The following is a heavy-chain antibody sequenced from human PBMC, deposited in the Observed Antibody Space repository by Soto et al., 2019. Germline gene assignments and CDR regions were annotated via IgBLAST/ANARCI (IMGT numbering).Heavy chain of an antibody. CDR3: AQDHDSGAYYYDY. V-gene: IGHV3-23*01. CDR2: ISGGDGNT. Sequence: EVQLLESGGGLVQHGGSLRLFCAASGFTFSSYAMSWVRQAPGKGLEWVSTISGGDGNTYYADSVKGRFTISRDNSKNTLYVQMNSLRAEDTAVYYCAQDHDSGAYYYDYWCQGTLVTVSS. CDR1: GFTFSSYA. D-gene: IGHD3-22*01. J-gene: IGHJ4*02.